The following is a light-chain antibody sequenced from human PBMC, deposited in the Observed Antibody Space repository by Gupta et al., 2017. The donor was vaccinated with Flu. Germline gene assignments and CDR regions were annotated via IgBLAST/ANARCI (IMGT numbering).Light chain of an antibody. J-gene: IGKJ2*01. CDR2: VGS. V-gene: IGKV2-28*01. CDR1: QSLLHSNGKNY. Sequence: EIVLTQSPLPLPVTPGEPASISCTSSQSLLHSNGKNYMDWYVKKPGQSPQLLIYVGSNRASGVPDRFSGSGPGTDFTLIISRVEAEDVGVYCCMHALQLETFGQGTKLEIK. CDR3: MHALQLET.